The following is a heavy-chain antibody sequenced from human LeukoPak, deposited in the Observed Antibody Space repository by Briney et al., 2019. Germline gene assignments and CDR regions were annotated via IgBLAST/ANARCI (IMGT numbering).Heavy chain of an antibody. CDR2: INPNTGGT. V-gene: IGHV1-2*02. CDR1: GYNFTGYY. Sequence: ASVKVSCKASGYNFTGYYLHWVRQAPGQGLEWMGWINPNTGGTNYAQKFQGRVTMTRDTSISTAYMELSRLRSDDTAVYYCARGDHYYDSSGVDWFDPWGQGTLVTVSS. J-gene: IGHJ5*02. CDR3: ARGDHYYDSSGVDWFDP. D-gene: IGHD3-22*01.